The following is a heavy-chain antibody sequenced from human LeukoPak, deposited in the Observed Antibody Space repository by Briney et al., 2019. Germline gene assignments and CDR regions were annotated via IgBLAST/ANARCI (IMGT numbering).Heavy chain of an antibody. D-gene: IGHD1-26*01. J-gene: IGHJ4*02. V-gene: IGHV1-69*13. CDR1: GGTFSSYA. CDR3: ARVPGGSYREYYFDY. CDR2: IIPIFGTA. Sequence: ASVKVSCKASGGTFSSYAISWVRQAPGQGLEWMGGIIPIFGTANYAQKFQGRVTITADESTSTAYMELSSLRSEDTAVYYCARVPGGSYREYYFDYWGQGTLVTVSS.